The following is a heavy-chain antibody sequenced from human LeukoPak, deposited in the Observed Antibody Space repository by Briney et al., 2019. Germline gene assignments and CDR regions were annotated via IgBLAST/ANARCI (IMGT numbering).Heavy chain of an antibody. V-gene: IGHV3-23*01. J-gene: IGHJ4*02. D-gene: IGHD1-26*01. CDR1: GFSFGMYA. CDR3: AREIGSYYEGFDY. CDR2: LSGSGGST. Sequence: GGSLRLSCAASGFSFGMYAMSWVRQAPGKGLEWVSTLSGSGGSTYYADSVKGRFTISGDESKNTLSLQMNSLRPEDTAVYYCAREIGSYYEGFDYWGQGTLVTVSS.